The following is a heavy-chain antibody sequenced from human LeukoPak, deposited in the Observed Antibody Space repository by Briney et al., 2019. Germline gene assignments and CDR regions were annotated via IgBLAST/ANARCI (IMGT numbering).Heavy chain of an antibody. CDR2: IIPILGIA. J-gene: IGHJ3*02. D-gene: IGHD4-17*01. CDR3: ARVDGDYGAFDI. V-gene: IGHV1-69*04. CDR1: GGTFSSYA. Sequence: ASVKVSCKASGGTFSSYAISWVRQAPGQGLEWMGRIIPILGIANYAQKFQGRVTITADKSTSTAYMELSSLRSEDTAVYYCARVDGDYGAFDIWGQGTMVTVSS.